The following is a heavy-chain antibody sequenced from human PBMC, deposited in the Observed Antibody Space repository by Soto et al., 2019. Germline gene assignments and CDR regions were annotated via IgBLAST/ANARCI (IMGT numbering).Heavy chain of an antibody. D-gene: IGHD3-22*01. V-gene: IGHV4-39*01. Sequence: QLQLQESGPGLVKPSETLSLTCTVSGGSISSSNYYWAWIRQPPGKVMEWIGSFYYSGSTYYKPSLKSRVSISVDTSKNQFSLKLSSVTAADTAVYYCARPIEGGSSGYYHWGQGTLVTVSS. CDR1: GGSISSSNYY. CDR3: ARPIEGGSSGYYH. J-gene: IGHJ5*02. CDR2: FYYSGST.